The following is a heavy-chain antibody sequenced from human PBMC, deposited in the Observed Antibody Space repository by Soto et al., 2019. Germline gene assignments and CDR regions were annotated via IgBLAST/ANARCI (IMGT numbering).Heavy chain of an antibody. V-gene: IGHV4-59*08. Sequence: QVQLQESGPGLVKPSETLSLTCTVSGGSIGNSYWSWIRQSPGKGLEWIGYIYYSGSSNYNPSLKRRFPISGDTSKNPFSLKLSSVTAADTAVYYCARHSSSWPIFAYWGQGTLVIVSS. CDR2: IYYSGSS. J-gene: IGHJ4*02. D-gene: IGHD6-13*01. CDR1: GGSIGNSY. CDR3: ARHSSSWPIFAY.